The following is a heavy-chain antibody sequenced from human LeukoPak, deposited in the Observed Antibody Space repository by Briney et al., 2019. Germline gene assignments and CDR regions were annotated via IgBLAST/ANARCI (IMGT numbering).Heavy chain of an antibody. CDR1: GFIFSGYY. D-gene: IGHD3-3*01. CDR3: AKVQDVLRFLEWYFPADY. Sequence: PGGSLRLSCATSGFIFSGYYMSWVRQAPGKGLEWVSAISGSGGSTYYADSVKGRFTISRDNSKNTLYLQMNSLRAEDTAVYYCAKVQDVLRFLEWYFPADYWGQGTLVTVSS. V-gene: IGHV3-23*01. J-gene: IGHJ4*02. CDR2: ISGSGGST.